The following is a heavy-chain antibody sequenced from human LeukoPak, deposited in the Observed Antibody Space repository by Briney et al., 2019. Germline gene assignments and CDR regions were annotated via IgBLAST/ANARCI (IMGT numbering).Heavy chain of an antibody. Sequence: GASVKVSCKASGYTFTGYYMHWVRQAPGQGLEWMGWINPNSGGTNYAQKFQGRVTMTRDTSISTAYMELSRLRSDDTAVYYCARGSRRYSSSWYYYYGMDIWGQGTTVTASS. CDR2: INPNSGGT. CDR1: GYTFTGYY. J-gene: IGHJ6*02. CDR3: ARGSRRYSSSWYYYYGMDI. D-gene: IGHD6-13*01. V-gene: IGHV1-2*02.